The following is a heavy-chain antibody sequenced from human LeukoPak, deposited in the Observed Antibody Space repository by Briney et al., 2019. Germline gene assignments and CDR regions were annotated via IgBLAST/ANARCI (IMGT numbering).Heavy chain of an antibody. Sequence: GGSLRLSCAASGFTFSSYGMHWVRQAPGKGLEGVAVIWYDGSNKYYADSVKGRFTMSRDNSKHTLYLQMNSLRAEDTAVYYCARDSLRFLEWLRYGMDVWGQGTTVTVSS. CDR2: IWYDGSNK. J-gene: IGHJ6*02. V-gene: IGHV3-33*01. CDR1: GFTFSSYG. CDR3: ARDSLRFLEWLRYGMDV. D-gene: IGHD3-3*01.